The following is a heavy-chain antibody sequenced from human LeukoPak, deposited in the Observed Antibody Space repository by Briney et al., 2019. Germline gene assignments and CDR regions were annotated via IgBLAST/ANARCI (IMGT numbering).Heavy chain of an antibody. CDR2: INPNSGGT. CDR1: GYTFTGYY. J-gene: IGHJ4*02. Sequence: GASVKVSCKASGYTFTGYYMHWVRRAPGQGLEWMGRINPNSGGTNYAQKFQGRVTMTRDTSISTAYMELSRLRSDDTAVYYCARESTGYSSSWYGYWGQGTLVTVSS. V-gene: IGHV1-2*06. CDR3: ARESTGYSSSWYGY. D-gene: IGHD6-13*01.